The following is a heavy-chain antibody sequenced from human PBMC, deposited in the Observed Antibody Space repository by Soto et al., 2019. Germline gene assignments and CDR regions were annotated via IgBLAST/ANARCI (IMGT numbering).Heavy chain of an antibody. CDR2: ISASGGST. CDR3: AKVGFPYSYGYLFYY. D-gene: IGHD5-18*01. J-gene: IGHJ4*02. V-gene: IGHV3-23*01. Sequence: EVQLLESGGGLVQPGGSLRLSCAASGFTFSTYAMTWVRQAPGKGLEWVSAISASGGSTYYADSVKGRFTISRDNSKNTLYLQMTSLRVEDTAVYYCAKVGFPYSYGYLFYYGGQGTLVTVSS. CDR1: GFTFSTYA.